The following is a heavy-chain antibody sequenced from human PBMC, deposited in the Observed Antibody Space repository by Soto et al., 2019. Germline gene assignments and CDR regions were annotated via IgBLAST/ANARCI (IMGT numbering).Heavy chain of an antibody. CDR3: ARAGSYRFDY. D-gene: IGHD3-10*01. J-gene: IGHJ4*02. V-gene: IGHV3-74*01. CDR2: INAGGTSI. CDR1: GFSFSSYW. Sequence: GGSLRLSCVGSGFSFSSYWVHWVRQPPGKGLEWVSRINAGGTSISYADSVKGRFTISRDNAKNTLYLQMDGLGVDDTAVYYCARAGSYRFDYWGLGTLGTFS.